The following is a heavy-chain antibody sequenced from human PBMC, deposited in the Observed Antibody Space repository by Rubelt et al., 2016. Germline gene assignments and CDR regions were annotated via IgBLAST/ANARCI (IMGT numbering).Heavy chain of an antibody. V-gene: IGHV1-69*06. D-gene: IGHD3-22*01. CDR3: ARDLVGVVITTHDAFDI. CDR1: GGTFSSYA. J-gene: IGHJ3*02. Sequence: QVQLVQSGAEVKKPGSSVKVSCKASGGTFSSYAISWVRQAPGQGLEWMGGIIPIFGTANYAQKFQGRGTSTADKSTSTAYMELSSLRSEDTAVYYCARDLVGVVITTHDAFDIWGQGTMVTVSS. CDR2: IIPIFGTA.